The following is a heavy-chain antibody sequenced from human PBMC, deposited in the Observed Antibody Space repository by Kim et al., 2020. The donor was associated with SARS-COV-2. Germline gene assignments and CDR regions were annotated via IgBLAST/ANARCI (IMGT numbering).Heavy chain of an antibody. D-gene: IGHD6-6*01. J-gene: IGHJ4*02. CDR1: GFTFSSYG. CDR2: ISYDGSNK. CDR3: AKLPYSSSSFDY. V-gene: IGHV3-30*18. Sequence: GGSLRLSCAASGFTFSSYGMHWVRQAPGKGLEWVAVISYDGSNKYYADSVKGRFTISRDNSKNTLYLQMNSLRAEDTAVYYCAKLPYSSSSFDYWGQGTLVTVSS.